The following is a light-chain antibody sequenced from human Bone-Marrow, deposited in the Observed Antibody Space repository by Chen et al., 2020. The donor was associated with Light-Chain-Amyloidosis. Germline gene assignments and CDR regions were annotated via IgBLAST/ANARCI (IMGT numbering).Light chain of an antibody. CDR2: DDS. CDR3: QVWDRSSDRPV. J-gene: IGLJ3*02. V-gene: IGLV3-21*02. CDR1: NIGSTS. Sequence: SYVLTQPSSVSVAPGQTATIACGGNNIGSTSVHWYQQTPGQAPLLVVYDDSDRPSGIPVRLSGSNTGNTATLTIRRVEAGDGADYYCQVWDRSSDRPVFGGGTKLTGL.